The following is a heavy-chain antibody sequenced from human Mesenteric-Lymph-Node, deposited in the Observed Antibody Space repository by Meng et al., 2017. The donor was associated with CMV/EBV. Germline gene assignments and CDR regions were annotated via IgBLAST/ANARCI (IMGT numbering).Heavy chain of an antibody. V-gene: IGHV4-34*01. D-gene: IGHD3-3*01. Sequence: VSGGSFSGFYWGWIRQPPGGGLEWIGKIHHSRGTDYNPSLKSRVTISVDTSKNQFSLKLNSVTAADTAVYYCARQATYYDFWTWFDPWGQGTLVTVSS. J-gene: IGHJ5*02. CDR1: GGSFSGFY. CDR2: IHHSRGT. CDR3: ARQATYYDFWTWFDP.